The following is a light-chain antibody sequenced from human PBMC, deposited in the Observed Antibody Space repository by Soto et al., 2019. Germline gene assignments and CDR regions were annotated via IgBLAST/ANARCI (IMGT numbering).Light chain of an antibody. V-gene: IGKV1-6*01. CDR2: GAS. Sequence: AIQMTQSPSSLSASVGDRVTISCRASQGIGNALGWYQQTPGKPPKVLIYGASNLQSGVPPRFSGSGSGTEFTLAISSLQPEDSETYYCLQDINYPWTFGQGTKVDIK. J-gene: IGKJ1*01. CDR1: QGIGNA. CDR3: LQDINYPWT.